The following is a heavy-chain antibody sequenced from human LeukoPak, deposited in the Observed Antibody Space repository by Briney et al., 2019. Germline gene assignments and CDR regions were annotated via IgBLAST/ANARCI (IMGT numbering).Heavy chain of an antibody. V-gene: IGHV4-39*01. Sequence: SETLFLTCTVSGGSISSSSYYWGWIRQPPGKGLEWIGSIYYSGSTYYNPSLKSRVTISVDTSKNQFSLKLSSVTAADTAVYYCARRSGSGWYRYWGQGTLVTVSS. D-gene: IGHD6-19*01. J-gene: IGHJ4*02. CDR3: ARRSGSGWYRY. CDR1: GGSISSSSYY. CDR2: IYYSGST.